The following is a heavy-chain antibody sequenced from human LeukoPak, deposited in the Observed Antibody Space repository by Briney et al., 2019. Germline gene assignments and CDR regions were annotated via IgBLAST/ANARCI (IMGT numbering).Heavy chain of an antibody. CDR3: ARDFYQRGD. D-gene: IGHD2/OR15-2a*01. CDR2: ITGGGDTT. V-gene: IGHV3-23*01. Sequence: GGSLRLSCAASGFTFSSYAMTWVRQAPGKGLEWVSAITGGGDTTYCADSVKGRFTISRDNAKNTLYLQVSSLRADDTAIYYCARDFYQRGDWGQGTLVTVSS. CDR1: GFTFSSYA. J-gene: IGHJ4*02.